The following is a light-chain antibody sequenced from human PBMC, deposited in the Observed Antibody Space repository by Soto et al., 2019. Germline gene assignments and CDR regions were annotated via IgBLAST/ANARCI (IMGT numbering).Light chain of an antibody. Sequence: DIQMTQSPSTLPASVGDRVTITCRASQSISSWLAWYQHKPWKAPKLLIYAASSLESGVPSRFSGSGSGTEFTLTISSLQTDDFATHHCQQYNSYSEITFGQGTRLEIK. CDR3: QQYNSYSEIT. V-gene: IGKV1-5*01. CDR2: AAS. CDR1: QSISSW. J-gene: IGKJ5*01.